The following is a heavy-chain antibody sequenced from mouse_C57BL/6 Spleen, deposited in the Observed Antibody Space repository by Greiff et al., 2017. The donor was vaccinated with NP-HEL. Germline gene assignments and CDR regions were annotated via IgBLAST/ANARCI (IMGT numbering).Heavy chain of an antibody. Sequence: EVMLVESGGGLVKPGGSLKLSCAASGFTFSDYGMHWVRQAPEKGLEWVAYISSGSSTIYYADTVKGRFTISRDNAKNTLFLQMTSLRSEDTAMYYCARPLYYRSSYEDYAMDYWGQGTSVTVSS. J-gene: IGHJ4*01. CDR3: ARPLYYRSSYEDYAMDY. D-gene: IGHD1-1*01. CDR2: ISSGSSTI. CDR1: GFTFSDYG. V-gene: IGHV5-17*01.